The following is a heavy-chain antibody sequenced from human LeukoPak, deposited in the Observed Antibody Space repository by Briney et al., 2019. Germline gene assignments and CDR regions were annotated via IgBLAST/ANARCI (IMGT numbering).Heavy chain of an antibody. J-gene: IGHJ4*02. V-gene: IGHV3-9*01. CDR1: GFTFSSYS. CDR2: ITWNSGSI. CDR3: AKDINSYGSGSYFDY. Sequence: GGSLRLSCAASGFTFSSYSMHWVRQAPGKGLEWVSGITWNSGSIGYADSVKGRFTISRDNAKNSLYLQMNSLRAEDTALYYCAKDINSYGSGSYFDYWGQGTLVTVSS. D-gene: IGHD3-10*01.